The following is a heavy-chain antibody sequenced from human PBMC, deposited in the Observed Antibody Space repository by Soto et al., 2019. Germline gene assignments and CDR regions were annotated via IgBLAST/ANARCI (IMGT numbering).Heavy chain of an antibody. D-gene: IGHD1-26*01. CDR2: INSDGSST. V-gene: IGHV3-74*01. CDR3: ARGGSLNWYFDL. Sequence: EVQLVESGGGLVQPGGSLRLSCAASGFTFSSYWMHWVRQAPGKGLVWVSRINSDGSSTNYADSVKGRFTISRDNAKNTLYLQMSSLGAEDTAVYYCARGGSLNWYFDLWGRGTLVTVSS. J-gene: IGHJ2*01. CDR1: GFTFSSYW.